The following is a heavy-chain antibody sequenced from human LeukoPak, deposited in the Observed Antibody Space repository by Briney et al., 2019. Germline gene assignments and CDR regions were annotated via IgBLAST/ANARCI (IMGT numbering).Heavy chain of an antibody. CDR3: ARDGYYYDSSGYRQTTDY. CDR2: IYSGGST. CDR1: GFTVSSNY. V-gene: IGHV3-53*04. Sequence: GGSLRLSCAASGFTVSSNYMSWVRQAPGKGLEWVSVIYSGGSTYYADSVKGRFTISRHNSKNTLYLQMNSLRAGDTAVYYCARDGYYYDSSGYRQTTDYWGQGTLVTVSS. D-gene: IGHD3-22*01. J-gene: IGHJ4*02.